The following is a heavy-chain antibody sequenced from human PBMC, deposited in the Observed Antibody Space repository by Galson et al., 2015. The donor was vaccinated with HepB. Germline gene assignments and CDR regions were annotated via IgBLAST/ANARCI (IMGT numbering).Heavy chain of an antibody. CDR1: GFTFSSYS. D-gene: IGHD3-10*01. J-gene: IGHJ3*02. CDR2: ISSSSSYI. CDR3: AREGYYGSGSYYDDAFDI. Sequence: SLRLSCAASGFTFSSYSMNWVRQAPGKGLEWVSSISSSSSYIYYADSVKGRFTISRDNAKNSLYLQMNSLRAEDTAVYYCAREGYYGSGSYYDDAFDIWGQGTMVTVSS. V-gene: IGHV3-21*01.